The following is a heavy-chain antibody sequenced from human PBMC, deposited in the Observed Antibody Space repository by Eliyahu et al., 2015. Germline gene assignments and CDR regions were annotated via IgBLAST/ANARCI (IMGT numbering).Heavy chain of an antibody. CDR1: SYA. V-gene: IGHV3-30*18. CDR3: AKGYASGIYNQVDY. Sequence: SYAMHWVRQAPGKGLEWLTVISYDGTNKYYADSVKGRFTISRDSSKNTLNLQMNSLRADDTAVYFCAKGYASGIYNQVDYWGQGTLVTVSS. J-gene: IGHJ4*02. CDR2: ISYDGTNK. D-gene: IGHD3-10*01.